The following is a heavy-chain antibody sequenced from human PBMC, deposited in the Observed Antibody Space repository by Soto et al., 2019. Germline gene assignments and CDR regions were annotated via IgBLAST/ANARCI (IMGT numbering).Heavy chain of an antibody. CDR1: GYPFSKYG. V-gene: IGHV1-18*04. J-gene: IGHJ5*02. CDR3: ATSYDSGFDP. D-gene: IGHD5-12*01. Sequence: QLQLVQSGAEVERPGASVRVSCKAYGYPFSKYGISWIRQAPGQGLEWMGWIKPDNGDTNYEQKFQGRVTMTTDTYSNTAYMELRSLRSDDTAVYYCATSYDSGFDPWGQGTLVSVSS. CDR2: IKPDNGDT.